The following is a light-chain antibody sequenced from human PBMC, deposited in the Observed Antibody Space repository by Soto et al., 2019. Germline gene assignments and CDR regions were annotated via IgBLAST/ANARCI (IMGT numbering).Light chain of an antibody. Sequence: EIVMTQSPATLSVSPGERATLSCRASQSVSSNLAWYQQKPGQAPRLLIYGASTRATGIPARFSGSGSGTEFTLTISSLQSEDFAVYYCQQSGTFGGGTKVEIK. CDR2: GAS. V-gene: IGKV3-15*01. CDR1: QSVSSN. CDR3: QQSGT. J-gene: IGKJ4*01.